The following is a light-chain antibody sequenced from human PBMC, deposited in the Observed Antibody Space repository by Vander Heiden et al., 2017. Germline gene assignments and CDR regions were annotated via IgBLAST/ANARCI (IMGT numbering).Light chain of an antibody. J-gene: IGKJ5*01. CDR2: DAS. CDR3: QQFNSYPT. CDR1: QGINSA. Sequence: AIQLTQSPSSLSVSVGERVTITCRASQGINSALAWYQQKPGKPPKLLIYDASSLETGVPSRFSGSGSGTDFTLTISSLQPEDFATYYCQQFNSYPTFGQGTRLEIK. V-gene: IGKV1-13*02.